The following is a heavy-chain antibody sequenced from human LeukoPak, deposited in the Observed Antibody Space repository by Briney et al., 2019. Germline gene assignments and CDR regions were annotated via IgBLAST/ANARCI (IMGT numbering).Heavy chain of an antibody. CDR3: AKSGYNRFDY. CDR2: ISGSGGTT. CDR1: GFIFFAYG. J-gene: IGHJ4*02. V-gene: IGHV3-23*01. Sequence: GGSLRLSCAASGFIFFAYGMTWVRQAPGKGLEWVSSISGSGGTTYYADSVKGRFTISRDNSKNTLSLQMNSLRAEDTAVYYCAKSGYNRFDYWGQGTLVTVSS. D-gene: IGHD5-24*01.